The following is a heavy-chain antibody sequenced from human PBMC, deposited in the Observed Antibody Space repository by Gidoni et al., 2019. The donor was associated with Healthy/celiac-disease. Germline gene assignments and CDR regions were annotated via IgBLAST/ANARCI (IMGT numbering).Heavy chain of an antibody. CDR2: IDYSGST. CDR3: ASLSSSWYNWFDP. V-gene: IGHV4-30-4*01. CDR1: GGSISSGDYY. Sequence: QVQLQESGPELVKPSQTLSLTCTVSGGSISSGDYYWSWIRQPPGKGLEWIGYIDYSGSTYYNPSLKSRVTISVDTSKNQFSLKLSSVTAADTAVYYCASLSSSWYNWFDPWGQGTLVTVSS. J-gene: IGHJ5*02. D-gene: IGHD6-13*01.